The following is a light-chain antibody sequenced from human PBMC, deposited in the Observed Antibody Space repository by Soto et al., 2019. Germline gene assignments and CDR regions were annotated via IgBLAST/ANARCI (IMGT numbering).Light chain of an antibody. J-gene: IGLJ2*01. CDR3: TSWTTSTTMI. CDR2: DVN. Sequence: QSALTQPASVSRSPGQSITISCTGTSSDIGAYNFVSWYQQHPGKAPKLMLYDVNIRPSGVSNRFSGSKSGNTASLTISGLQAEAEADYYCTSWTTSTTMIFGGGTQLTVL. CDR1: SSDIGAYNF. V-gene: IGLV2-14*03.